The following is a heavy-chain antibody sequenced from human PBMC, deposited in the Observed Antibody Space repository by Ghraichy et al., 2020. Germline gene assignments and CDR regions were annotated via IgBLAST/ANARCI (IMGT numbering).Heavy chain of an antibody. J-gene: IGHJ5*02. D-gene: IGHD6-6*01. CDR1: GYTFTGYY. V-gene: IGHV1-2*06. CDR2: INPNSGGT. CDR3: ARGVVPSSIAARPLRRDWFGP. Sequence: ASVKVSCKASGYTFTGYYMHWVRQAPGHGLEWMGRINPNSGGTNYAQKFQGRVTMTRDTSISTAYMELSRLRSDDTAVYYCARGVVPSSIAARPLRRDWFGPWGQGTRVTVSS.